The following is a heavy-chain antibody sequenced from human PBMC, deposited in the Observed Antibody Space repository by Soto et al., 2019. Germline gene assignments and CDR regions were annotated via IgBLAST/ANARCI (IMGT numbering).Heavy chain of an antibody. CDR3: ARSGPGRCSSTSCYTVTVNYYYYGMDV. J-gene: IGHJ6*02. CDR1: GGTFSSYA. V-gene: IGHV1-69*13. CDR2: IIPIFGTA. Sequence: SVKVSCKXSGGTFSSYAISWVRQAPGQGLEWMGGIIPIFGTANYAQKFQGRVTITADESTSTAYMELSSLRSEDTAVYYCARSGPGRCSSTSCYTVTVNYYYYGMDVWGQGTTVTVSS. D-gene: IGHD2-2*02.